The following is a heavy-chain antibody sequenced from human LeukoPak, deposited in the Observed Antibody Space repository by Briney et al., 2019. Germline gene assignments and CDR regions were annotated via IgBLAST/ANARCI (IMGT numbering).Heavy chain of an antibody. D-gene: IGHD6-6*01. J-gene: IGHJ6*03. Sequence: SETLSLTCAVYGGSFSGYYWSWIRQPPGKGLEWIGEINHSGSANYNPSLKSRVTISVDTSKNQFSLKLSSVTAADTAVYYCAGGGIKIAARPRPRDYYYYMDVWGKGTTVTVSS. CDR1: GGSFSGYY. CDR3: AGGGIKIAARPRPRDYYYYMDV. V-gene: IGHV4-34*01. CDR2: INHSGSA.